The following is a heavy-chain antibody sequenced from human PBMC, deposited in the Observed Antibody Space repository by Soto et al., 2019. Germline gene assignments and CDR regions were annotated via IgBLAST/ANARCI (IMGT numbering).Heavy chain of an antibody. V-gene: IGHV3-11*06. CDR1: GFKFSDYH. J-gene: IGHJ6*02. D-gene: IGHD3-10*01. CDR2: ISSNSLYT. Sequence: QAQLVQSGGGLVKPGGSLRLSCAASGFKFSDYHMSWVRQVPGKGLQWISYISSNSLYTDYADTVKGRFSISRDNAENSVFLQMNSLRAEDTAVYFCANVAGPGVDTDGLGVWGQGTTVTVSS. CDR3: ANVAGPGVDTDGLGV.